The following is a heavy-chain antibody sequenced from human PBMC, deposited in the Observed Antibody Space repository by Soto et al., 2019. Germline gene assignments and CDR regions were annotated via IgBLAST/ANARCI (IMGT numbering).Heavy chain of an antibody. D-gene: IGHD3-10*01. V-gene: IGHV3-23*01. CDR1: GFIFSNFV. Sequence: EVQLLESGGGLVQPGGSLRLSCAASGFIFSNFVMGWVRRAPGKGLEWVSAIGGTSGSTYYPESVRGRFTISRDNSRNTVSLQLNRLSVEDTAVYYCAKRRGEGYFDLWGRGTLVTVSS. J-gene: IGHJ2*01. CDR2: IGGTSGST. CDR3: AKRRGEGYFDL.